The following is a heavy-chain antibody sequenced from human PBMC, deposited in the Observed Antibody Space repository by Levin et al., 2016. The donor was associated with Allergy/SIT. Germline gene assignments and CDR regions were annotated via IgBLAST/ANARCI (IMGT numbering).Heavy chain of an antibody. CDR3: TRGLGSGWWSRYFDY. D-gene: IGHD6-19*01. J-gene: IGHJ4*02. V-gene: IGHV1-46*03. Sequence: WVRQAPGQGLEWMGMTNPSGDNTRYAQKFQGRVAMTSDTSTTTVYMELASLRSEDTAVYYCTRGLGSGWWSRYFDYWGQGTLVTVSS. CDR2: TNPSGDNT.